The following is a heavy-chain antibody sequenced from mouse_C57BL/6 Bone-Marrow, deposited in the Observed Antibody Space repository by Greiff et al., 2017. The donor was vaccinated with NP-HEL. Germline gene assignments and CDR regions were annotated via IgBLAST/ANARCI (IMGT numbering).Heavy chain of an antibody. Sequence: LVESGAELVRPGTSVKVSCKASGYAFTNYLIEWVKQRPGQGLEWIGVINPGSGGTNYNEKFKGKATLTADKSSSTAYMQLSSLTSEDSAVYFCAITTVVAPYYYAMDYWGQGTSVTVSS. J-gene: IGHJ4*01. CDR3: AITTVVAPYYYAMDY. D-gene: IGHD1-1*01. CDR2: INPGSGGT. CDR1: GYAFTNYL. V-gene: IGHV1-54*01.